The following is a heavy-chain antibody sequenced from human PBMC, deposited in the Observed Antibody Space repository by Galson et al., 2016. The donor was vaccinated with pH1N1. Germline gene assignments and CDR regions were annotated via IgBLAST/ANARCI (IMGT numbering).Heavy chain of an antibody. J-gene: IGHJ4*02. V-gene: IGHV3-23*01. Sequence: SLRLSCAASGFTFSDYALAWFRQSPKKGLEWVSGIFGGGRKTHYADSVKGRVTISRDNSKNMVYLEMSSLRAEDTAVYYCAREGYYDASGYPTIESWGQGTLGSVSP. CDR2: IFGGGRKT. CDR1: GFTFSDYA. CDR3: AREGYYDASGYPTIES. D-gene: IGHD3-22*01.